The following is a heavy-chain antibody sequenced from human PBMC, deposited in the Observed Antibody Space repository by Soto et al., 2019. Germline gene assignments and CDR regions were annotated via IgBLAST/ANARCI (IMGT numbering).Heavy chain of an antibody. CDR1: GGSFSGYY. CDR2: INHSGST. J-gene: IGHJ4*02. Sequence: SETLSLTCAVYGGSFSGYYWSWIRQPPGKGLEWIGEINHSGSTNYNPSLKSRVTISVDTSKNQFSLKLSSVTAADTAVYYCARSYSSSWHNYWGQGTLVTVSS. D-gene: IGHD6-13*01. V-gene: IGHV4-34*01. CDR3: ARSYSSSWHNY.